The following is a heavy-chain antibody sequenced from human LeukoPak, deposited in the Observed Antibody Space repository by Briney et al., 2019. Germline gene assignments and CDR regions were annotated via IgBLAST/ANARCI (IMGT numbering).Heavy chain of an antibody. J-gene: IGHJ3*02. CDR2: INTDGSAT. Sequence: HPGGSLRLSCAASGFTFSSYWMHWVRQAPGKGLVWVSRINTDGSATDYADSVKGRFTISRDNAKNTLYLQMNSLRAEDTAVYYCARGVSGTGPDIWGQGTTVTVSS. CDR3: ARGVSGTGPDI. CDR1: GFTFSSYW. V-gene: IGHV3-74*01. D-gene: IGHD5/OR15-5a*01.